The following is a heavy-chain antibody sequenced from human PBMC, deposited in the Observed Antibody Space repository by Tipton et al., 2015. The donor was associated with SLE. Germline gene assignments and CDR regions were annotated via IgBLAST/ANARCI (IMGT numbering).Heavy chain of an antibody. V-gene: IGHV4-38-2*02. D-gene: IGHD6-19*01. CDR1: GVFLGSHY. Sequence: TLSLTCTVSGVFLGSHYWGWIRQPPGKGLDWLGSIYHTGGTYYNPSLKGRITMSVDTSKNQVSLRLTSMTAADTAVYFCVRGAHSSDWYGPGPEYFQYWGRGTVVTVSS. J-gene: IGHJ1*01. CDR3: VRGAHSSDWYGPGPEYFQY. CDR2: IYHTGGT.